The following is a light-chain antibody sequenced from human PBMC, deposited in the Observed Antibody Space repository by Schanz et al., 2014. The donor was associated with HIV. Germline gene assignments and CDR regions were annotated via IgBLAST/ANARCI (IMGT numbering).Light chain of an antibody. CDR1: SSNIKMNA. Sequence: QSVLTQPPSASGTPGQRVTISCSGSSSNIKMNAVNWYQHLPGMGPKLLIYNTYHRPSGVPDRFSGSNSGSSASLAISGLQSEDEADYYCATWDDSLNGWVFGGGTKLTVL. J-gene: IGLJ3*02. CDR3: ATWDDSLNGWV. CDR2: NTY. V-gene: IGLV1-44*01.